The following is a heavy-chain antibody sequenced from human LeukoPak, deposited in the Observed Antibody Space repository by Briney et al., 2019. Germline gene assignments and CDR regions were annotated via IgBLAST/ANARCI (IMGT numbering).Heavy chain of an antibody. Sequence: GGTLRLSCVASGFRFSNYGMNWVRQAPGKGLEWVSGIIPTGSTTYYADSVKGRFTISRDNSKNTVYLHLNSLRVEDTAQYYCAKDIRWASFESWGQGTLVTVSS. J-gene: IGHJ4*02. CDR2: IIPTGSTT. CDR3: AKDIRWASFES. CDR1: GFRFSNYG. D-gene: IGHD3-16*01. V-gene: IGHV3-23*01.